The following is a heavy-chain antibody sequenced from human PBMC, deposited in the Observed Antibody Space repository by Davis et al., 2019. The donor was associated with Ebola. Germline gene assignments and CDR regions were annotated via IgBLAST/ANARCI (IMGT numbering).Heavy chain of an antibody. CDR2: IRSKANRYAT. D-gene: IGHD5-12*01. Sequence: GGSLRLSCAASGFTFSGSAMHWVRQASGKGLEWVGRIRSKANRYATANAASVKGRFTISRDDSKNTAYLQMNSLRAEDTAVYYCARDHVDMGGYDSGFDPWGQGTLVTVSS. CDR3: ARDHVDMGGYDSGFDP. V-gene: IGHV3-73*01. J-gene: IGHJ5*02. CDR1: GFTFSGSA.